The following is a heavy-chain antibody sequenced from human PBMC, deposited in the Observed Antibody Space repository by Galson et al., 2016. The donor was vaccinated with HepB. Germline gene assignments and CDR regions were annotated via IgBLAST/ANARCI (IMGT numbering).Heavy chain of an antibody. D-gene: IGHD2-2*02. V-gene: IGHV1-69*13. J-gene: IGHJ3*02. CDR3: ARLHCSSTTCYIWGAFDI. CDR1: GGTFSSYV. CDR2: IIPLYGTA. Sequence: SVKVSCKASGGTFSSYVISWARQAPGQGFEWMGRIIPLYGTADYAQKFQDRVTFTADESTSTAYMELSSLRSEDTAVYYCARLHCSSTTCYIWGAFDIWGQGTMVTVSS.